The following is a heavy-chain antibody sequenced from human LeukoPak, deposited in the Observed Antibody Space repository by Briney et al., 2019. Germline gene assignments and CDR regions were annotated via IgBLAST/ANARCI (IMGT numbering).Heavy chain of an antibody. J-gene: IGHJ4*02. D-gene: IGHD5-12*01. Sequence: SETLSLTCTASGGSISSYYWSWIRQPPGKGLEWIGYIYYSGSTNYNPSLKSRVTISVDTSKNQFSLKLSSVTAADTAVYYCARDANRGYSGDDGGYFDYWGQGTLVTVSS. CDR1: GGSISSYY. CDR2: IYYSGST. V-gene: IGHV4-59*01. CDR3: ARDANRGYSGDDGGYFDY.